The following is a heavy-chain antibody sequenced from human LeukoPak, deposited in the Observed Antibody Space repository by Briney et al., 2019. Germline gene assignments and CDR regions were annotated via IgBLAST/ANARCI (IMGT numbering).Heavy chain of an antibody. CDR2: ISGSGGST. V-gene: IGHV3-23*01. CDR3: APWKYYYDSSGYYYFDY. J-gene: IGHJ4*02. D-gene: IGHD3-22*01. Sequence: WGALRLSCAASGFTFSSYAMSWVRQAPGKGLEGVSAISGSGGSTYYADSVKGRFTMSRDNSKNTLYLQMNSLRAEDTAVYYCAPWKYYYDSSGYYYFDYWGQGTLVTVSS. CDR1: GFTFSSYA.